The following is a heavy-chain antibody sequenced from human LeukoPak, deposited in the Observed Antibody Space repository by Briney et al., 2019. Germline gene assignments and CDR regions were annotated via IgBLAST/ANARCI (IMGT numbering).Heavy chain of an antibody. J-gene: IGHJ4*02. Sequence: ASVKVSCKASGYTFTSYYMHWVRQAPGQGLEWMGIINPSGGSTSYAQKFQGRVTMTRDMSTSTVYMELSSLRSEDTAVYYCARAPRITIVGVPEDYWGQGTLVTVSS. V-gene: IGHV1-46*01. D-gene: IGHD3-3*01. CDR3: ARAPRITIVGVPEDY. CDR1: GYTFTSYY. CDR2: INPSGGST.